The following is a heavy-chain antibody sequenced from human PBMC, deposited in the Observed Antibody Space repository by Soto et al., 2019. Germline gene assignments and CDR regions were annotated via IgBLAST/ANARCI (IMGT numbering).Heavy chain of an antibody. CDR1: GYTFINFD. V-gene: IGHV1-8*02. CDR2: MNPGSGKA. D-gene: IGHD6-13*01. CDR3: ARMASAGTLNWFGP. Sequence: ASVKVSCKASGYTFINFDISWVRQAAGQGLEWLGWMNPGSGKAGYASKFQGRVAMTRDASTGTSHLELSSLTSDDTAVYYCARMASAGTLNWFGPWGQGTLVTVSS. J-gene: IGHJ5*02.